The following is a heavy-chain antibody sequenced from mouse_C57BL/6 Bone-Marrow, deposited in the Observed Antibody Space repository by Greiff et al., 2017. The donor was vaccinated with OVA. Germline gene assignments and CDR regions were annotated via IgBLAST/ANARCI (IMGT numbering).Heavy chain of an antibody. D-gene: IGHD2-5*01. CDR2: IYPGSGST. J-gene: IGHJ2*01. CDR1: GYTFTSYW. CDR3: ARLPYYSNYSFDY. V-gene: IGHV1-55*01. Sequence: QVQLQQPGAELVKPGASVKMSCKASGYTFTSYWITWVKQRPGQGLEWIGDIYPGSGSTNYNEKFKSKATLTVDTSSSTAYMQHSSLTSEDSAVYYCARLPYYSNYSFDYWGQGTTLTVSS.